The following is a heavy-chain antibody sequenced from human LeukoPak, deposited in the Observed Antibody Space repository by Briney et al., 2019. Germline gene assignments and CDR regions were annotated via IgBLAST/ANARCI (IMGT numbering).Heavy chain of an antibody. Sequence: SETLSLTCAVYGGSFSGYYWSWIRQPPGKGLEWIGEINHSGSTNYNPSLKSRVTISVDTSKNQFSLKLSSVTAADTAVYYCARFWGRYSYGRGIDYWGQGTLVTVSS. CDR3: ARFWGRYSYGRGIDY. D-gene: IGHD5-18*01. CDR1: GGSFSGYY. J-gene: IGHJ4*02. V-gene: IGHV4-34*01. CDR2: INHSGST.